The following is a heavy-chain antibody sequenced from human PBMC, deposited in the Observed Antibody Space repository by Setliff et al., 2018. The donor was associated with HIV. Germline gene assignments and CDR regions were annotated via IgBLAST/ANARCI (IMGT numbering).Heavy chain of an antibody. CDR2: IIPIFGTA. D-gene: IGHD3-9*01. CDR3: ATSPRGTYYEILSGRPRGWFDP. CDR1: GGTFSSYA. Sequence: GASVKVSCKASGGTFSSYAISWVRQAPGQGLEWMGGIIPIFGTANYAQKFQGRVTITADESTSTAYMELSSLRSEDTAVFYWATSPRGTYYEILSGRPRGWFDPWGQGTLVTV. V-gene: IGHV1-69*13. J-gene: IGHJ5*02.